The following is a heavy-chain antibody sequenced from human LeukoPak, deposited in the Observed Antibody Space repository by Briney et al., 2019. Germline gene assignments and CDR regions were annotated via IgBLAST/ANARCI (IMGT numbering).Heavy chain of an antibody. Sequence: SETLSLTCAVCGGSFSGYYWSWIRQPPGKGLEWIGEINHSGSTNYNPSLKSRVTISVDTSKNQFSLKLSSVTAADTAVYYCARRKNYYDSSGYRSYWYFDLWGRGTLVTVSS. CDR2: INHSGST. D-gene: IGHD3-22*01. J-gene: IGHJ2*01. CDR1: GGSFSGYY. CDR3: ARRKNYYDSSGYRSYWYFDL. V-gene: IGHV4-34*01.